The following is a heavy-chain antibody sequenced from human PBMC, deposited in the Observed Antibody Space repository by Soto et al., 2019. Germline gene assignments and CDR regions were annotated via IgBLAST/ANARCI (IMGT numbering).Heavy chain of an antibody. Sequence: GASVKVSCKASGYTFTSYGISWVRQAPGQGLEWMGWISAYNGNTNYAQKLQGRVTMTTDTSTSTAYMELRSLRSDDTAVYYCASALRGSYRNYYYYGMDVWGQGTTVTVSS. V-gene: IGHV1-18*01. CDR1: GYTFTSYG. D-gene: IGHD3-16*02. J-gene: IGHJ6*02. CDR2: ISAYNGNT. CDR3: ASALRGSYRNYYYYGMDV.